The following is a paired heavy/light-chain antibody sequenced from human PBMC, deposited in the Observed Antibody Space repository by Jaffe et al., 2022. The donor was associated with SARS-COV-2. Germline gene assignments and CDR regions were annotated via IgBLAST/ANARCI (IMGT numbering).Heavy chain of an antibody. D-gene: IGHD4-4*01. CDR1: GFTFDDYT. V-gene: IGHV3-43*01. J-gene: IGHJ6*02. CDR3: AKALEANDYSNYVNLPVQGMDV. Sequence: EVQLVESGGVVVQPGGSLRLSCAASGFTFDDYTMHWVRQAPGKGLEWVSLISWDGGSTYYADSVKGRFTISRDNSKNSLYLQMNSLRTEDTALYYCAKALEANDYSNYVNLPVQGMDVWGQGTTVTVSS. CDR2: ISWDGGST.
Light chain of an antibody. CDR1: QSLLHSDGKTY. CDR2: EVS. V-gene: IGKV2D-29*01. Sequence: DIVMTQTPLSLSVTPGQPASISCKSSQSLLHSDGKTYLYWYLQKPGQPPQLLIYEVSNRFSGVPDRFSGSGSGTDFTLKISRVEAEDVGVYYCMQSIQLPPLTFGGGTKVEIK. CDR3: MQSIQLPPLT. J-gene: IGKJ4*01.